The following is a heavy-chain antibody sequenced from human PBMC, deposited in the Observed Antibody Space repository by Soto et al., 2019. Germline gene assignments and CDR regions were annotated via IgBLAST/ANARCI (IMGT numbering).Heavy chain of an antibody. CDR2: IIPIFGTA. CDR1: GGTFSSYA. J-gene: IGHJ5*02. D-gene: IGHD6-13*01. CDR3: ARDWPYSSSPNWFDP. V-gene: IGHV1-69*13. Sequence: SVKVSCKASGGTFSSYAISWVRQASGQGLEWMGGIIPIFGTANYAQKFQGRVTITADESTSTAYMELSSLRSEDTAVYYCARDWPYSSSPNWFDPWGQGTLVTVSS.